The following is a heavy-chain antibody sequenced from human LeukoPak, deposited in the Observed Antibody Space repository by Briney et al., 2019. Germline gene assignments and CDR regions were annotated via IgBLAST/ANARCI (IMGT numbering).Heavy chain of an antibody. V-gene: IGHV1-2*02. CDR2: INPNSGGT. Sequence: ASVKVSCKASGYTFTGYYMHWVRQAPGQGLEWMGWINPNSGGTNYAQKFQGRVTMTRDTSISTAYMELSRLRSDDTAVYYCARKHSYGSVSDYWGQGTLVTVSS. D-gene: IGHD5-18*01. J-gene: IGHJ4*02. CDR1: GYTFTGYY. CDR3: ARKHSYGSVSDY.